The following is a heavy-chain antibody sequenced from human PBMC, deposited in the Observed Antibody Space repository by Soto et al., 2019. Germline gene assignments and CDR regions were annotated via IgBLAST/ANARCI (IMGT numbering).Heavy chain of an antibody. J-gene: IGHJ6*02. Sequence: EVQLVESGGGLVQPGGSLRLSCAASGFTFSSYSMNWVRQAPGKGLEWVSSISSSSSYLYYADSVKGRFTISRDNAKSSLYLQMNSLRAEDTAVYYCAREKYDFGSVRGGMDVWGQGTTVTVSS. D-gene: IGHD3-3*01. CDR2: ISSSSSYL. V-gene: IGHV3-21*01. CDR1: GFTFSSYS. CDR3: AREKYDFGSVRGGMDV.